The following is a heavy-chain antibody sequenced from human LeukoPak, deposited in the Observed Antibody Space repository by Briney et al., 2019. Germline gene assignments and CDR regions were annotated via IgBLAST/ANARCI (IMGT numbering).Heavy chain of an antibody. CDR1: GGSFSGYY. CDR2: IYPSGST. J-gene: IGHJ6*03. D-gene: IGHD5-12*01. CDR3: AKSGVTDYFYSYMDV. V-gene: IGHV4-4*09. Sequence: AETLSLTCTVSGGSFSGYYWTWIRQPPGKGLEWIGNIYPSGSTNYNPSLKSRVTISVDTSKNQFSLKLSSVTAADTALYYCAKSGVTDYFYSYMDVWGKGTTVTVSS.